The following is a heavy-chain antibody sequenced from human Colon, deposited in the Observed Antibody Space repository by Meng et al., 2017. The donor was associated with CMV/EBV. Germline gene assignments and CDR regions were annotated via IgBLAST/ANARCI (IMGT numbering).Heavy chain of an antibody. Sequence: GESLKISCKATGYTFTSYWIGWVRLMPGKGLEWMGIIFPGDSDTRYSPSFRGQVTISADKSTSTAFLQWSRLKTSDTAMYYCARHETDQQLLHWGQGTLVTVSS. J-gene: IGHJ4*02. V-gene: IGHV5-51*01. CDR1: GYTFTSYW. D-gene: IGHD1-1*01. CDR2: IFPGDSDT. CDR3: ARHETDQQLLH.